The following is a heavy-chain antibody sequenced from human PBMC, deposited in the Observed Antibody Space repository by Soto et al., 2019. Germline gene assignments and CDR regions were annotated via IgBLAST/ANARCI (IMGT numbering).Heavy chain of an antibody. Sequence: TSETLSLTCAVYGGSFSGYYWSWIRQPPGKGLEWIGEINHSGSTNYNPSLKSRVTISVDTSKNQFSLKLSSVTAADTAVYYCANSRYYDFWSGPQINYYYYYGMDVWGQGTTVTVSS. D-gene: IGHD3-3*01. J-gene: IGHJ6*02. CDR3: ANSRYYDFWSGPQINYYYYYGMDV. CDR2: INHSGST. CDR1: GGSFSGYY. V-gene: IGHV4-34*01.